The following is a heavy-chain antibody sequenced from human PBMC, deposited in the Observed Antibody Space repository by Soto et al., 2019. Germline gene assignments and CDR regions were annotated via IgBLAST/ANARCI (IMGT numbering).Heavy chain of an antibody. J-gene: IGHJ6*02. CDR1: GYTFTSYG. V-gene: IGHV1-18*04. CDR3: ARAGKYYYGSGSPYYYGMDV. Sequence: QVQLVQSGAEVKKPGASVKVSCKASGYTFTSYGVSWVRQAPGQGLEWMGWISGYNGNTNYAQKLQGRVTMTTDTSTSTAYMELRSLRSDDTAVYYCARAGKYYYGSGSPYYYGMDVWGQGITATVSS. D-gene: IGHD3-10*01. CDR2: ISGYNGNT.